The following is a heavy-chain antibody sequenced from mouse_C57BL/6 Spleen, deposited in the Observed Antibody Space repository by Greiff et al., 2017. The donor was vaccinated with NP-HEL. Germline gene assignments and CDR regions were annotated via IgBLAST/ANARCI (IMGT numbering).Heavy chain of an antibody. CDR3: ARIREGAMDY. CDR1: GYTFTDYY. V-gene: IGHV1-26*01. J-gene: IGHJ4*01. CDR2: INPNNGGT. Sequence: EVKLQQSGPELVKPGASVKISCKASGYTFTDYYMNWVKQSHGKSLEWIGDINPNNGGTSYNQKFKGKATLTVDKSSSTAYMELRSLTSEDSAVYYCARIREGAMDYWGQGTSVTVSS.